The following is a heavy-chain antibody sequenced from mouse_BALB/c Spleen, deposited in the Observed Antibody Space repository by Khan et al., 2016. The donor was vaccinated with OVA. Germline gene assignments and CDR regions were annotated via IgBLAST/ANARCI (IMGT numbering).Heavy chain of an antibody. Sequence: EVQLQESGPGLVKPSQSLSLTCTVTGYSITSGYGWNWIRQFPGNKLEWMGYISYSGSTNYHPSLQSRISITRDTSKNQFFLQLNSVTTEDTATYYCARTARIKYWGQGTTLTVSS. CDR2: ISYSGST. D-gene: IGHD1-2*01. J-gene: IGHJ2*01. V-gene: IGHV3-2*02. CDR1: GYSITSGYG. CDR3: ARTARIKY.